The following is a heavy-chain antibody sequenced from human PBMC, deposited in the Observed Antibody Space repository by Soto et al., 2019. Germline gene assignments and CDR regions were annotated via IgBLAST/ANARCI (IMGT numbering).Heavy chain of an antibody. CDR3: ARGISDPPPFDF. J-gene: IGHJ4*02. CDR1: GGSISRYY. CDR2: IYHSGTT. V-gene: IGHV4-59*01. Sequence: SETLSLTCTVSGGSISRYYWSWIRQPPGKGLEWIGFIYHSGTTNYNPSLKSRVTISLDTSRNQFSLNLTSVTAADTAVYYCARGISDPPPFDFWGQGALVTVSS.